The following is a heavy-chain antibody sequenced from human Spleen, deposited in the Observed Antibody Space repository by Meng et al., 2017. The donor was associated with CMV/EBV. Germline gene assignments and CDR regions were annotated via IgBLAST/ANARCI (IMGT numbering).Heavy chain of an antibody. CDR3: ASNRLTIFGVVIPDYFDY. Sequence: GESLKISCAASGFTFSSYEMNWVRQAPGKGLEWVSYISSSGSTIYYADSVKGRFTISRDNAKNSLYLQMNSLRAEDTAVYYCASNRLTIFGVVIPDYFDYWGQGTLVTVSS. J-gene: IGHJ4*02. CDR1: GFTFSSYE. D-gene: IGHD3-3*01. V-gene: IGHV3-48*03. CDR2: ISSSGSTI.